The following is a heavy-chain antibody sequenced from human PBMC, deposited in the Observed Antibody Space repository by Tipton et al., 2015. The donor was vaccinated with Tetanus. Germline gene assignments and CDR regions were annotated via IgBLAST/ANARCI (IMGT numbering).Heavy chain of an antibody. Sequence: TLSLTCSVSGGSLSTYFWTWIRQPPGKGLEWVGYISYTGSTNYNPSLKSRLSISLNTSHNQISLKLTSPAATDTAVYYCARLTTPFNTFDLWGQGRLVTFSS. CDR1: GGSLSTYF. CDR3: ARLTTPFNTFDL. CDR2: ISYTGST. V-gene: IGHV4-59*01. D-gene: IGHD1-1*01. J-gene: IGHJ3*01.